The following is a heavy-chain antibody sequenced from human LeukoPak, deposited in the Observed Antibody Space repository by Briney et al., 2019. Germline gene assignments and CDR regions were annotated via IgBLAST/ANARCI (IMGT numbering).Heavy chain of an antibody. V-gene: IGHV1-69*13. D-gene: IGHD4/OR15-4a*01. CDR3: AKESKLTNNAHSTHFDY. CDR2: IIPIFGTA. Sequence: AASVKVSCKASGGTFSSYAISWVRQAPGQGLEWMGGIIPIFGTANYAQKFQGRVTITADESTSTAYMELSSLRSEDTDVYYCAKESKLTNNAHSTHFDYWGQGTLVTVSS. CDR1: GGTFSSYA. J-gene: IGHJ4*02.